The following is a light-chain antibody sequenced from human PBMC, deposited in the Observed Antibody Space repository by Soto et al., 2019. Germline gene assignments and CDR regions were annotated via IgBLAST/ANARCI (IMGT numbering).Light chain of an antibody. CDR2: DAP. J-gene: IGKJ1*01. CDR3: HQYASSPQT. Sequence: EIVLTQSPGTLSLSPGERATLSCRASQSVAKNYLAWYQQEAGQAPRLLIYDAPSRATGIPDRFSGSGSGTDFTLTISRLEPEDFAVYYCHQYASSPQTFGQGTKVEIK. V-gene: IGKV3-20*01. CDR1: QSVAKNY.